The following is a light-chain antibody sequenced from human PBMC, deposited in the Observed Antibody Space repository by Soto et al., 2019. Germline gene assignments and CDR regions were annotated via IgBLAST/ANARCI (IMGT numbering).Light chain of an antibody. CDR3: QQYNIWPRT. CDR2: GAS. V-gene: IGKV3-15*01. J-gene: IGKJ1*01. CDR1: QSVDST. Sequence: DIVLTQSPGTLSLSPGESATLSCRASQSVDSTYITWYQQKPGQAPRLLIHGASTRATGVPARFSGSGSGTQFTLTISGLQSDDLAVYFCQQYNIWPRTFGQGTKVDIK.